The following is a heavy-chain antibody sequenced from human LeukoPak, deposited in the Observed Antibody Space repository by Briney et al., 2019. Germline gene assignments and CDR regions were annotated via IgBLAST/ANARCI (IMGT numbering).Heavy chain of an antibody. CDR2: ISGDGSIK. CDR1: GFPFSSYW. V-gene: IGHV3-74*03. J-gene: IGHJ4*02. CDR3: SRSQFDY. Sequence: GGSLRLSCEPSGFPFSSYWMLWGRQAPGQGLVWVSRISGDGSIKTYADFVRGRFTISRDNTKNILYLQMHSLKVEDTATYFCSRSQFDYWGQGVLVTVSS.